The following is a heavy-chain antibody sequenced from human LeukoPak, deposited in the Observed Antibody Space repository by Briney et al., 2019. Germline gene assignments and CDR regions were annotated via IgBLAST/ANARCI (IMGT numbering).Heavy chain of an antibody. CDR1: GFTFSGFA. Sequence: GGSLRLSCAASGFTFSGFAMSWVRRTPGKGLEWVSGISGSGDNTLYADSVKGRFTISRDNSKNTLYLHMNSLRAEDTAVYYCARHGSWSFDYWGQGTLLTVSA. CDR2: ISGSGDNT. CDR3: ARHGSWSFDY. D-gene: IGHD6-13*01. J-gene: IGHJ4*02. V-gene: IGHV3-23*01.